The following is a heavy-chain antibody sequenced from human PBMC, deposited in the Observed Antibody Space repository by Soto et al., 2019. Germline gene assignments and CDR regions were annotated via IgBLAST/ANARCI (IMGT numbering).Heavy chain of an antibody. CDR1: GDTFIISA. V-gene: IGHV1-69*01. CDR2: LVPFTGKS. D-gene: IGHD6-6*01. Sequence: QVQLAQSGAEVRKPGSSVRVSCKASGDTFIISAITWVRQAPGQGLEWVGGLVPFTGKSKNGPNFEGRVTFTADESTRTAYIDLSPLTSDDTSVYYCARDLGGAAPVDYWGQGTLVTVSS. J-gene: IGHJ4*02. CDR3: ARDLGGAAPVDY.